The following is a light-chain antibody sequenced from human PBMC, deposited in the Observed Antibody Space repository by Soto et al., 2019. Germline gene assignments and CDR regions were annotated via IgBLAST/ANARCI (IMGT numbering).Light chain of an antibody. J-gene: IGKJ1*01. Sequence: EIVVTQSPLSLPVTPGEPASISCRSSQSLLHSNGYNYLDWYLQKPGQSPQLLIYLGSNRASGVPDRFSGSGSGTDFTLKISRVEAEDVGVYYCLQTVQAPWTFGPGTKVEIK. CDR2: LGS. CDR1: QSLLHSNGYNY. CDR3: LQTVQAPWT. V-gene: IGKV2-28*01.